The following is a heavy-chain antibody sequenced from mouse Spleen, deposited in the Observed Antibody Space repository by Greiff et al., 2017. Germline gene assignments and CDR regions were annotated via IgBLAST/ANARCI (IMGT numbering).Heavy chain of an antibody. CDR3: ASHDGPRDYYAMDY. Sequence: QVQLKESGPGLVAPSQSLSITCTVSGFSLTSYAISWVRQPPGKGLEWLGVIWTGGGTNYNSALKSRLSISKDNSKSQVFLKMNSLQTDDTARYYCASHDGPRDYYAMDYWGQGTSVTVSS. V-gene: IGHV2-9-1*01. D-gene: IGHD2-3*01. J-gene: IGHJ4*01. CDR1: GFSLTSYA. CDR2: IWTGGGT.